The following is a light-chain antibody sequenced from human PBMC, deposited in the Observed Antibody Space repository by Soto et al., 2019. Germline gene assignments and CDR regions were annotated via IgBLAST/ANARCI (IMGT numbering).Light chain of an antibody. J-gene: IGKJ3*01. CDR2: DAT. Sequence: EIVLTQSPATLSLSPGERATLSCRASQSVSSYLAWYQQKPGQAPRLLIYDATNRATGIPARFSGSGSGPDFPLTISSLEPEDFAVYYCQQRSNWPPFTFGPGTKVAIK. CDR1: QSVSSY. V-gene: IGKV3-11*01. CDR3: QQRSNWPPFT.